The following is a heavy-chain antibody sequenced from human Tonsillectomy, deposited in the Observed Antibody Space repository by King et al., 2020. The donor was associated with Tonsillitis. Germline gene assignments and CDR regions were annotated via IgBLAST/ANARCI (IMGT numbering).Heavy chain of an antibody. CDR1: GSSISSGYF. CDR3: ARLTRSTPFDD. CDR2: IYHTGST. V-gene: IGHV4-38-2*01. J-gene: IGHJ4*02. Sequence: QLQESGPGLVKPSETLSLTCAVSGSSISSGYFWGWIRQPPGKGLEWIGHIYHTGSTFYNPSLKARVPISVDTSKNQFSLKVTSVTAAETSVYYCARLTRSTPFDDWGQGTLVTVSS.